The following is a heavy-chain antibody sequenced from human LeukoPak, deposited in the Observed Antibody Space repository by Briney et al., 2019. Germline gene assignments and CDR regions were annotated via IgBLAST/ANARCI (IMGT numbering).Heavy chain of an antibody. CDR2: ISGSGGST. CDR3: AMSSGYYYAKIDY. Sequence: AGGSLRLSCAASGFTFSSYAMSWVRQAPGKGLEWVSAISGSGGSTYYADSVKGRFTISRDNSKNTLYLQMNSLRAEDTAVYYCAMSSGYYYAKIDYWGQGTLVTVSS. J-gene: IGHJ4*02. D-gene: IGHD3-22*01. V-gene: IGHV3-23*01. CDR1: GFTFSSYA.